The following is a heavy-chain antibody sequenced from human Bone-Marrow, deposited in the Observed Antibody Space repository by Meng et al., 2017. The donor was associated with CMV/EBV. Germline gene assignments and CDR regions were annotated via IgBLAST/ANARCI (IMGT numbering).Heavy chain of an antibody. Sequence: SETLSLTCAVYGGSFSGYYWSWIRQPPGKGLEWIGEINHSGSTNYNPSLKSRVTISVDTSKNQFSLKLSSVTAADTAVYYCARGRGPVGLYSSTSVSWFAPWGQGNLVHVAS. CDR1: GGSFSGYY. J-gene: IGHJ5*02. V-gene: IGHV4-34*01. D-gene: IGHD6-19*01. CDR2: INHSGST. CDR3: ARGRGPVGLYSSTSVSWFAP.